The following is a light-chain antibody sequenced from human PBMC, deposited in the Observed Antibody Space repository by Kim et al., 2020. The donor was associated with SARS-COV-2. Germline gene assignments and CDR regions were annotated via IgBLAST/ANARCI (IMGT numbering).Light chain of an antibody. V-gene: IGKV3-15*01. CDR2: GAS. CDR3: QQYDSWPYT. CDR1: QSVSSN. Sequence: GSPGEGAPLSGRASQSVSSNLAWYQQKPGQAPRLLIYGASTRATGFPARFSGSGSGTEFTLTISSLQSEDFALYYCQQYDSWPYTFGQGTKLEI. J-gene: IGKJ2*01.